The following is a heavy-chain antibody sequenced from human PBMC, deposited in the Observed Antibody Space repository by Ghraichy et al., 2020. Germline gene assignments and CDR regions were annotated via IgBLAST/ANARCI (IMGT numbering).Heavy chain of an antibody. D-gene: IGHD3-22*01. CDR3: ARAPITMIVDPSPDV. CDR2: ISSSGSTI. V-gene: IGHV3-11*01. CDR1: GFTFSDYY. J-gene: IGHJ6*02. Sequence: GGSLRLSCAASGFTFSDYYMSWIRQAPGKGLEWVSYISSSGSTIYYADSVKGRFTISRDNAKNSLYLQMNSLRAEDTAVYYCARAPITMIVDPSPDVWGQGTTVTVSS.